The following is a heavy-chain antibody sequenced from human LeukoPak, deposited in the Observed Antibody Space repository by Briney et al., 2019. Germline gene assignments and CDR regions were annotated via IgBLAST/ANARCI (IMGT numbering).Heavy chain of an antibody. CDR1: GGSISSGGYS. CDR2: IYHSGST. J-gene: IGHJ4*02. V-gene: IGHV4-30-2*01. D-gene: IGHD5-12*01. CDR3: ARVNSGYDWEYFDY. Sequence: SQTLSLTCAVSGGSISSGGYSWSWIRQPPGKGLEWIGYIYHSGSTYYNPSLKSRVTISVDRSKNQFSLKLSSVTAADTAVYYCARVNSGYDWEYFDYWGLGTLVAVSS.